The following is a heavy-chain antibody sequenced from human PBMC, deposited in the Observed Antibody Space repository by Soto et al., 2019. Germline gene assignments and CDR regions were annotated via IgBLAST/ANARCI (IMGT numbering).Heavy chain of an antibody. CDR3: TTHQNYDFWSGYPNWFDP. CDR1: GFTFSNAW. Sequence: EVQLVESGGGLVKPGGSLRLSCAASGFTFSNAWMSWVRQAPGKGLEWVGRIKSKTDGGTTDYAAPVKGRFTISRDDSKNTLYLQMNSLKTEDTAVYYCTTHQNYDFWSGYPNWFDPWGQGTLVTVSS. CDR2: IKSKTDGGTT. D-gene: IGHD3-3*01. V-gene: IGHV3-15*01. J-gene: IGHJ5*02.